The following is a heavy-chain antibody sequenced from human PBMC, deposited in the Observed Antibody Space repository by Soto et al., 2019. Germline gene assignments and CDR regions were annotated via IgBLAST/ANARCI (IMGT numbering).Heavy chain of an antibody. CDR3: ARDLGGGYSYGSLHY. J-gene: IGHJ4*02. D-gene: IGHD5-18*01. Sequence: EVPLVESGGGLVKPGGPLSLSCAASGFTFSSYSMNWVRQAPGKGLEWVSSISSSSSYIYYADSVKGRFTISRDNAKNLRYLQMNSLIAEDTAVYYCARDLGGGYSYGSLHYWGQGTLVTVSS. CDR2: ISSSSSYI. CDR1: GFTFSSYS. V-gene: IGHV3-21*01.